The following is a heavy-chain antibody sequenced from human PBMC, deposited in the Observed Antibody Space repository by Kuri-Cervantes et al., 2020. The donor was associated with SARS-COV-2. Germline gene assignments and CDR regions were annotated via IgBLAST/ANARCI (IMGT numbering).Heavy chain of an antibody. CDR3: ARGRSRITIFGVVISGVGYYFDY. CDR1: GGSFSGYY. D-gene: IGHD3-3*01. J-gene: IGHJ4*02. CDR2: INHSGST. Sequence: ESLKISCAVYGGSFSGYYWSWIRQPPGKGLGWIGEINHSGSTNYNPSLKSRVTISVDTSKNQFSLKLSSVTAADTAVYYCARGRSRITIFGVVISGVGYYFDYWGQGTLVTVSS. V-gene: IGHV4-34*01.